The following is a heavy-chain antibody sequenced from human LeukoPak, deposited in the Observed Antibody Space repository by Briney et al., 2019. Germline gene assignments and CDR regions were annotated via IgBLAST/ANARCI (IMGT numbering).Heavy chain of an antibody. Sequence: ASVKVSCQASGYTFTSYGISWVRQAPGQGLEWMGWISTYNGNTNYAQKLQGRVTMTTDTSTSTAYMELRSLRSEDTAVYYCARTNDFWSGYCFDYWGQGTLVTVSS. CDR2: ISTYNGNT. V-gene: IGHV1-18*01. CDR1: GYTFTSYG. J-gene: IGHJ4*02. CDR3: ARTNDFWSGYCFDY. D-gene: IGHD3-3*01.